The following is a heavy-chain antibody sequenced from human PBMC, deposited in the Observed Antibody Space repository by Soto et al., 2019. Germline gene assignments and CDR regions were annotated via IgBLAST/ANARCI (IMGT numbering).Heavy chain of an antibody. CDR3: ARLQKNYGILTGTLDY. V-gene: IGHV3-30-3*01. Sequence: GGSLRLSCAASGFTFSSYAMHWVRQAPGKGLEWVAVISYDGSNKYYADSVKGRFTISRDNSKNTLYLQMNSLRAEDTAVYYCARLQKNYGILTGTLDYWGQGTLVTVSS. D-gene: IGHD3-9*01. CDR1: GFTFSSYA. J-gene: IGHJ4*02. CDR2: ISYDGSNK.